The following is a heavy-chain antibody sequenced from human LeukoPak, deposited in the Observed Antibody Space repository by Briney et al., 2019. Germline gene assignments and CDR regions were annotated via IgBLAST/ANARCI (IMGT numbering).Heavy chain of an antibody. CDR3: AREGGSYGSFDY. V-gene: IGHV4-59*12. J-gene: IGHJ4*02. Sequence: SETLSLTCTVSGGSISSYYWSWIRQPPGKGLEWIGYIYYSGSTNYNPSLKSRVTISVDTSKNQFSLKLSSVTAADTAVYYCAREGGSYGSFDYWGQGTLVTVSS. CDR1: GGSISSYY. D-gene: IGHD3-10*01. CDR2: IYYSGST.